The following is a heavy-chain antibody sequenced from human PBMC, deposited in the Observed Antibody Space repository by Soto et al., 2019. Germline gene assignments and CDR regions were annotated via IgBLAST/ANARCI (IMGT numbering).Heavy chain of an antibody. CDR1: GFTFSNYW. V-gene: IGHV3-7*01. D-gene: IGHD2-15*01. CDR3: SRDVVVGAKALNY. J-gene: IGHJ4*02. CDR2: IKEDGSEK. Sequence: GGALRLSCAASGFTFSNYWMTWVRQAPGKGLEWVANIKEDGSEKHYVDSVKGRFTISRDNAKNSLYLQMNSLRVEDTAVYFCSRDVVVGAKALNYWGQGALVTVSS.